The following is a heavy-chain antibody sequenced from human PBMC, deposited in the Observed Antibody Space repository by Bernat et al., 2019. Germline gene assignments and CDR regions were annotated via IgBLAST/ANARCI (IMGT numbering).Heavy chain of an antibody. CDR1: GFTFSTYS. D-gene: IGHD6-13*01. Sequence: EVQLVESGGGLVQPGGSLRLSCAASGFTFSTYSMNWVRQAPGRGLEWVSYISSSSSTIYYADSVKGGFTISRENAKNSVYLQMNSLRAEDTAVYYCARAYSSSWYDYWGQGTLVTVSS. J-gene: IGHJ4*02. CDR3: ARAYSSSWYDY. CDR2: ISSSSSTI. V-gene: IGHV3-48*01.